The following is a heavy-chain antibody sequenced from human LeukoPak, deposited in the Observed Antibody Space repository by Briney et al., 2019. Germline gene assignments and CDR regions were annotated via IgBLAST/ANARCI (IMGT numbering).Heavy chain of an antibody. D-gene: IGHD2-2*01. CDR2: INPNSGGT. Sequence: ASVKVSCKASGYTFTGYYMHWVQQAPGQGLEWMGWINPNSGGTNYAQKFQGRVTMTRDTSISTAYMELSRLRSDDTAVYYCARDQFYCSSTSCPSFDYWGQGTLVTVSS. CDR1: GYTFTGYY. J-gene: IGHJ4*02. V-gene: IGHV1-2*02. CDR3: ARDQFYCSSTSCPSFDY.